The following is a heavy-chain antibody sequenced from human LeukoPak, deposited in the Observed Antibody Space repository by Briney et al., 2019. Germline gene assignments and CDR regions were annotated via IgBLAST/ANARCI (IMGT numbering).Heavy chain of an antibody. CDR3: ARVFDS. Sequence: SQTLSLTCAVSGDSIKNGAYTWSWIRQPPGKGLEWIGDIYHSGSTNYNPSLKSRVTLSVDTSKNQFSLKLTYVTAADSAVYYCARVFDSWGQGTLVTVSS. V-gene: IGHV4-30-2*01. J-gene: IGHJ4*02. CDR2: IYHSGST. CDR1: GDSIKNGAYT.